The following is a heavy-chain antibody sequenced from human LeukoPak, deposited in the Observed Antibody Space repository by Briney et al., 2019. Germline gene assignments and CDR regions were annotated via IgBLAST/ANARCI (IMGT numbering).Heavy chain of an antibody. V-gene: IGHV1-2*02. J-gene: IGHJ5*02. D-gene: IGHD1-1*01. CDR2: INPNSGGT. CDR1: GYTFTGYY. CDR3: ARDPATGTTSKNWFDP. Sequence: ASVKVSCKASGYTFTGYYMHWVRQAPGQGLEWMGWINPNSGGTNYAQKLQGRVTMTRDTSIRTAYMEQSRLRSDDTAVYYCARDPATGTTSKNWFDPWGQGTLVTVSS.